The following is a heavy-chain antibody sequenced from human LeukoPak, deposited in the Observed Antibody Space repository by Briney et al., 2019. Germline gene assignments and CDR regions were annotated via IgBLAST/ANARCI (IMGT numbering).Heavy chain of an antibody. V-gene: IGHV4-59*01. CDR1: GGSISSYY. CDR2: IYYSGST. Sequence: SETLSLTCTVSGGSISSYYWSWIRQPPGKGLEWIGYIYYSGSTNYNPSLKSRVTISVDTSKNQFSLKLSSVTAADTAVYYCARGVEAVAGMWWFDPWGQGTQVTVSS. CDR3: ARGVEAVAGMWWFDP. J-gene: IGHJ5*02. D-gene: IGHD6-19*01.